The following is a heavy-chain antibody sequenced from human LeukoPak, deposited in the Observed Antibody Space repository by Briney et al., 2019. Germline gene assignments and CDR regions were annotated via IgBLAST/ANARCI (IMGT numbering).Heavy chain of an antibody. J-gene: IGHJ5*02. D-gene: IGHD3-10*01. V-gene: IGHV4-39*01. CDR2: IYYSGST. CDR3: ARRYYGSGSFFXXXFDP. CDR1: GGSISSSSYY. Sequence: SETLSLTCTVSGGSISSSSYYWGWIRQPPGQGLEWIGSIYYSGSTYYNPSLKSRVTISVDTSKNQFSLKLSSVTAADTAVYYCARRYYGSGSFFXXXFDPWGQGTLVTVSS.